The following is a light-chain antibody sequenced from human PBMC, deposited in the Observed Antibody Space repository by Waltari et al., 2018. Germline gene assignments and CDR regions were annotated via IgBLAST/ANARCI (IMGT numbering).Light chain of an antibody. CDR3: AAWDYSLTAHYD. J-gene: IGLJ1*01. V-gene: IGLV1-47*01. CDR1: YSNIGNNY. CDR2: RNN. Sequence: QSVLTQPPSASGTPGQRVTISCSGSYSNIGNNYVYWYQRLPGTPPKLLIFRNNPLPSGVPDRFSGSKSGTSASLSISGLRSEDEADYYCAAWDYSLTAHYDFGTGTKVTVL.